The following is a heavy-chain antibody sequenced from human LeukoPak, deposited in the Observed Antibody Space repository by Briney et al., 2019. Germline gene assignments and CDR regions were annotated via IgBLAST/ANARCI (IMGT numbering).Heavy chain of an antibody. Sequence: PSETLSLTCTVSGGSISSYYWSWIRQPAGKGLEWIGRIYTSGSTNYNPSLKSRVTMSVDTSKNQFSLKMSFVTAADTAVYYCAREFPTRYSSSWNYFDYWGQGTLVTVSS. D-gene: IGHD6-13*01. CDR1: GGSISSYY. V-gene: IGHV4-4*07. J-gene: IGHJ4*02. CDR2: IYTSGST. CDR3: AREFPTRYSSSWNYFDY.